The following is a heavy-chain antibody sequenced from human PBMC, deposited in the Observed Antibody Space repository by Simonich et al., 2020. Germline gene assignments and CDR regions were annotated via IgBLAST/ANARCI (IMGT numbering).Heavy chain of an antibody. D-gene: IGHD7-27*01. CDR3: AREDLTGDAFDI. CDR1: GFNFCSYA. V-gene: IGHV3-30*07. CDR2: ISYNVSNK. J-gene: IGHJ3*02. Sequence: QVQLGESGGGVVQPGGSLRLSCAASGFNFCSYAMHWVRQALGQGREGVAVISYNVSNKYFADSVKGRFTISRDNSKNTLYLQMNSLRAEDTAVYYCAREDLTGDAFDIWGQGTMVTVSS.